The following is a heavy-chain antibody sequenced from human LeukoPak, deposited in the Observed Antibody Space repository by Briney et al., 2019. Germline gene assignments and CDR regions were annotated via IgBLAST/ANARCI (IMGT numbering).Heavy chain of an antibody. D-gene: IGHD1-26*01. J-gene: IGHJ4*02. CDR2: IYTGGST. V-gene: IGHV3-53*01. Sequence: GGSLRLSCAASGFTVSSNYMSWVRQAPGKGLEWVSVIYTGGSTYYADSVKGRFTISRDTSKNTLYLQMNSLRAEDTALYYCAKEGGYPGNFDCWGQGTLVTVSS. CDR1: GFTVSSNY. CDR3: AKEGGYPGNFDC.